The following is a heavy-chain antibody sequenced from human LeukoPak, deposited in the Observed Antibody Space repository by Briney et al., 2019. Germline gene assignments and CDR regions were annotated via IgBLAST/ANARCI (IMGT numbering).Heavy chain of an antibody. D-gene: IGHD3-3*01. CDR2: INHSGST. Sequence: SETLSLTCAVYGGSFSGYYWSWIRQPPGKGLEWIGEINHSGSTNYNPSLKSRVTISVDTSKNQFSLKLNSVTAADTAVYYCARQTRPFGVVKMRAFDIWGQGTMVTVSS. J-gene: IGHJ3*02. V-gene: IGHV4-34*01. CDR3: ARQTRPFGVVKMRAFDI. CDR1: GGSFSGYY.